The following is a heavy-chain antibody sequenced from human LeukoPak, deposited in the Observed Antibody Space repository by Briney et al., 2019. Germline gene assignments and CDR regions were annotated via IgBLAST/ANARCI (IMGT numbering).Heavy chain of an antibody. CDR3: ARPGTYCSGYGSCFPFEY. V-gene: IGHV3-7*01. CDR1: GLTFSNYW. Sequence: GGSLRLSCAASGLTFSNYWMSWVRQAPGKGPEWVAKIDKDGSEKYSVDSVRGRFTISRDNAKNTLYLQMDSLRAEDTAVYYCARPGTYCSGYGSCFPFEYWGQGSLVIVSS. CDR2: IDKDGSEK. D-gene: IGHD2-15*01. J-gene: IGHJ4*02.